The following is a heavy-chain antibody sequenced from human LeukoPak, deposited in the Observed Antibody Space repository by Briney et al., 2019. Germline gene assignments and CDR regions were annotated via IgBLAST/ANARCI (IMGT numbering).Heavy chain of an antibody. CDR2: IRSKVNSYAT. V-gene: IGHV3-73*01. Sequence: GKSLRLSCAASGFTFSGSAMHWVRQASGKGLEWVGRIRSKVNSYATAYSASVKGRFTISRDDSKNTAYLQMNSLKTEDTAVYYCSRHVDTAMDYYFDYWGQGIMVTVSS. D-gene: IGHD5-18*01. CDR1: GFTFSGSA. J-gene: IGHJ4*02. CDR3: SRHVDTAMDYYFDY.